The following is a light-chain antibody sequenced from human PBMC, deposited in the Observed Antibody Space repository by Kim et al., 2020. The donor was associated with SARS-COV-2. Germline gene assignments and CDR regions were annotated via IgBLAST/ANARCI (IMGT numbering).Light chain of an antibody. J-gene: IGLJ2*01. V-gene: IGLV6-57*03. CDR2: EDD. CDR1: GGSIDDNY. CDR3: QSYNRDNVL. Sequence: KTVTTSCTRSGGSIDDNYVQWYQQRPGAVPTTVIYEDDQRPSGVSDRFSGSIDNSSNSASLTISGLRTEDEADYYCQSYNRDNVLFGGGTKVTVL.